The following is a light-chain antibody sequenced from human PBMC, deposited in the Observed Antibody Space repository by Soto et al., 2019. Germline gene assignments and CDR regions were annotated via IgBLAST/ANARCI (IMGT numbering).Light chain of an antibody. V-gene: IGKV1-33*01. CDR3: RQYDYLPPVA. CDR2: GAS. Sequence: DIQMTQFPSSLSASVRDRVTITCQASQDINNSLNWYQQKPGKAPKLLIYGASNLETGVPSRFSGSGAGTDFTFPIISLQPEDVATYFGRQYDYLPPVAFGGGTK. J-gene: IGKJ4*01. CDR1: QDINNS.